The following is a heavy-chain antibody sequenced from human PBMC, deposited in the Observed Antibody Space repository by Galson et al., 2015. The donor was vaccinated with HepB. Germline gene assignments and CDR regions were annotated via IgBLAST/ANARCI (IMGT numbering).Heavy chain of an antibody. Sequence: SVKVSCKASDYTFSNFGVSWVRQAPGQGLEWMGWISGYNGNTKHGQKFQGRVTMTIDTSTTTANMELKGLRSDDTAVYYCASSNWGMYFDFWGQGTLVTVSS. CDR3: ASSNWGMYFDF. J-gene: IGHJ4*02. V-gene: IGHV1-18*04. CDR1: DYTFSNFG. CDR2: ISGYNGNT. D-gene: IGHD7-27*01.